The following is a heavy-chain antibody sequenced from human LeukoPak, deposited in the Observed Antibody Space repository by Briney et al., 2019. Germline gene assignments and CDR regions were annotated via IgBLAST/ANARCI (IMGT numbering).Heavy chain of an antibody. CDR2: ISSYGDYT. CDR1: GFTFSSYA. D-gene: IGHD1-26*01. J-gene: IGHJ3*01. Sequence: GGSLRLSCAASGFTFSSYAMHWVRQAPGKGLEYVSVISSYGDYTNYAKSVKGRFIISRDNSKNILYLQMGSLRAEDMAVYYCARLRTYYEGIYDTFDFWGQGTMVTVSS. V-gene: IGHV3-64*01. CDR3: ARLRTYYEGIYDTFDF.